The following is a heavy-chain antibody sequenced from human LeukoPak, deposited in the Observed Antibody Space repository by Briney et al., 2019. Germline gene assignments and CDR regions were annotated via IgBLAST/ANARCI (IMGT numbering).Heavy chain of an antibody. CDR3: AREEAAAALPFDY. V-gene: IGHV1-69*05. D-gene: IGHD6-13*01. CDR1: GGTFSSYA. Sequence: ASVKVSCKASGGTFSSYAISWVRQAPGQGLEWMGRIIPIFGTANSAQKFQGRVTITTDESTSTAYMELSSLRSEDTAVYHCAREEAAAALPFDYWGQGTLVTVSS. CDR2: IIPIFGTA. J-gene: IGHJ4*02.